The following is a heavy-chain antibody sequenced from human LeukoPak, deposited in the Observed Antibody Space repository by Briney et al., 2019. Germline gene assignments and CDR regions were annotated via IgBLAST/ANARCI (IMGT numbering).Heavy chain of an antibody. J-gene: IGHJ5*02. CDR1: GGSISSLNL. CDR3: ARDPDCSGGSCCP. CDR2: MYLGGTT. V-gene: IGHV4-4*02. D-gene: IGHD2-15*01. Sequence: SGTLSLACIVSGGSISSLNLWSWLRQPPGKGLEWIGEMYLGGTTNFNPSLKSRVTISVDTSKNQFSLKLSSVTAADTAVYYCARDPDCSGGSCCPWGQGTLVTVSS.